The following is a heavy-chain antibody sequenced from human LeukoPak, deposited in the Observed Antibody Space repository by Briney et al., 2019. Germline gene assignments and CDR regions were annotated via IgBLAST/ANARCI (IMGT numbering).Heavy chain of an antibody. J-gene: IGHJ4*02. CDR2: INSDGSTT. CDR3: ARGIKGGFGPDF. V-gene: IGHV3-74*01. CDR1: GFTFSSYW. Sequence: PGGSLRLSCVASGFTFSSYWMHWVRQTPGKGLGWVSRINSDGSTTNYADSVKGRFTISRDNAENTLYLQMNSLRAEGTSVYYCARGIKGGFGPDFWGQGTLVTVSS. D-gene: IGHD1-14*01.